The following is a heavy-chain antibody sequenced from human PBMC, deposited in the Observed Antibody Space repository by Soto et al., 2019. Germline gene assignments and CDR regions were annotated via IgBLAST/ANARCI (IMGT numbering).Heavy chain of an antibody. J-gene: IGHJ6*02. CDR3: ARGQTRQTYYYCGMDV. CDR1: GGTFSSYA. CDR2: IIPIFGTA. Sequence: SVKVSCKASGGTFSSYAISWVRQAPGQGLEWMGGIIPIFGTANYAQKFQGRVTITADESTSTAYMELSSLRSEDTAVYYCARGQTRQTYYYCGMDVWGQGTTVTVSS. V-gene: IGHV1-69*13.